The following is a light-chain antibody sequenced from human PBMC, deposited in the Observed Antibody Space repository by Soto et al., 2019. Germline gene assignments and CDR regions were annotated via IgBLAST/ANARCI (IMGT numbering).Light chain of an antibody. V-gene: IGKV2-28*01. CDR3: MQAVQTPWS. J-gene: IGKJ1*01. Sequence: DIVMTQSPLSLPVTPGEPASISCRSSQSLLHSNGYNYLDWYLQKPGQSPQLLIYLGSNRASGVPDRFSGSGSGTDFTLTITRVEAEDVGIYYCMQAVQTPWSFGQGTKV. CDR2: LGS. CDR1: QSLLHSNGYNY.